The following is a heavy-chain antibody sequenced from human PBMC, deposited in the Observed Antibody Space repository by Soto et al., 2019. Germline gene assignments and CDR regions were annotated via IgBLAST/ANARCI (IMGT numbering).Heavy chain of an antibody. CDR2: IKEDGSER. CDR1: GFSSGNYW. CDR3: ARDVGPVTIFGEALSGYFDF. J-gene: IGHJ4*02. D-gene: IGHD3-3*01. V-gene: IGHV3-7*03. Sequence: GGSLRLSCAVSGFSSGNYWMSWVRQAPGKGLEWLPSIKEDGSERYYLDSVKGRFTISRDNAKDSLSLQMNSLRGEDTAFYYCARDVGPVTIFGEALSGYFDFWGQGTLVTVSS.